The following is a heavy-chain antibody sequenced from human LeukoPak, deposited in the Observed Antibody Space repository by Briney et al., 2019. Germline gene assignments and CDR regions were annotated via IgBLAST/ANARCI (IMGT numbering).Heavy chain of an antibody. CDR2: ISGSGGST. J-gene: IGHJ4*02. Sequence: GGSLRLSCAASGFTFSSYAMSWVRQAPGKGLEWVSAISGSGGSTYYADSVKGRFTISRVNSKNTLYLQMNSLRAEDTAVYYCAKRYCSSTSCYGYWGQGTLVTVSS. V-gene: IGHV3-23*01. CDR1: GFTFSSYA. CDR3: AKRYCSSTSCYGY. D-gene: IGHD2-2*01.